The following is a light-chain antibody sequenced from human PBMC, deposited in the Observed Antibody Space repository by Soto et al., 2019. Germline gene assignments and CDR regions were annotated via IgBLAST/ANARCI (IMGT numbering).Light chain of an antibody. CDR2: GAS. CDR3: QQYDDLPFT. Sequence: DIQMTQSPSSLSASVGDTVSITCQASQGISNYLNWYQQKPGKAPKLLVYGASILEPGVSSRFRGSGSGTDFTFAIISLQSEDIATYYCQQYDDLPFTFGGGTKVEIQ. J-gene: IGKJ4*01. V-gene: IGKV1-33*01. CDR1: QGISNY.